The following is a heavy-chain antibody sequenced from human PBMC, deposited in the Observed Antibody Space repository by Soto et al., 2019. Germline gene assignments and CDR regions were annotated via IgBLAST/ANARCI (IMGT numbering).Heavy chain of an antibody. CDR1: GFLFNTYW. Sequence: EVQLVESGGGLVQPGGSLRLSCAASGFLFNTYWMFWVRQAPRKRLLWVSRIKSDGSSTNYADSVKGRFTISRDNAKNTRYLQMTSLRAEDTAVYYCAIGGGDYNYLDYWGQGILVTVSS. CDR3: AIGGGDYNYLDY. D-gene: IGHD3-9*01. CDR2: IKSDGSST. J-gene: IGHJ4*02. V-gene: IGHV3-74*01.